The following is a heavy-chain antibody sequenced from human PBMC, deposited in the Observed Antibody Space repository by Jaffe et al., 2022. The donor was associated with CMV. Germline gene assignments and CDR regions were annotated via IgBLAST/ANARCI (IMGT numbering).Heavy chain of an antibody. V-gene: IGHV3-64*01. D-gene: IGHD2-2*01. Sequence: EVQLVESGGGLVQPGGSLRLSCAASGFTFSSYAMHWVRQAPGKGLEYVSAISSNGGSTYYANSVKGRFTISRDNSKNTLYLQMGSLRAEDMAVYYCARTKPPVVPAANGAFDIWGQGTMVTVSS. CDR3: ARTKPPVVPAANGAFDI. CDR1: GFTFSSYA. J-gene: IGHJ3*02. CDR2: ISSNGGST.